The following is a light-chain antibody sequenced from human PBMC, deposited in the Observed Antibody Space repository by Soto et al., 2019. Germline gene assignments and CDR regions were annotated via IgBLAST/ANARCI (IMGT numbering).Light chain of an antibody. Sequence: DIQMTQSPSTLSASVGDRVTITCRASQSISGSLAWYQQKPGKAPNLLLYEASNLKSGVPSRFSGSGSGTESPLTISSLQPDDSASYYCQQYNGYWTFGQGTRVEIK. CDR3: QQYNGYWT. CDR2: EAS. V-gene: IGKV1-5*03. J-gene: IGKJ1*01. CDR1: QSISGS.